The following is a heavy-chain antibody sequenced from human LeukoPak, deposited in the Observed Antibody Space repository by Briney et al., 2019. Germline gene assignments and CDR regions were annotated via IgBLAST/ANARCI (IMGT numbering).Heavy chain of an antibody. J-gene: IGHJ6*03. CDR1: GYTFTGYY. CDR2: INPNSGGT. V-gene: IGHV1-2*02. CDR3: ATTSAGSPDYYYYFMDV. Sequence: GASVKVSCKASGYTFTGYYMHWVRQAPGQGLEWMGWINPNSGGTNYAQKFQGRVTMTRDTSIKTAYMELSRLKSDDTAVYYCATTSAGSPDYYYYFMDVWGKGTTVTISS. D-gene: IGHD6-25*01.